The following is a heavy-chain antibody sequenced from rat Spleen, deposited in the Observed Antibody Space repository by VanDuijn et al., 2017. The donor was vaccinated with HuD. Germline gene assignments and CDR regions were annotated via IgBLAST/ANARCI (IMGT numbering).Heavy chain of an antibody. CDR2: IIYDGSST. D-gene: IGHD1-1*01. V-gene: IGHV5-17*01. J-gene: IGHJ2*01. Sequence: EVQLVESGGGLVQPGRSLKLSCAASGFTFSDYAMAWVRQAPKKGLEWVATIIYDGSSTYYRDSVKGRFTISRDNAKSTLYLQMESLRSEDTATYYGAREGLPYYYSGEEGYYFDYWGQGVMVTVSS. CDR3: AREGLPYYYSGEEGYYFDY. CDR1: GFTFSDYA.